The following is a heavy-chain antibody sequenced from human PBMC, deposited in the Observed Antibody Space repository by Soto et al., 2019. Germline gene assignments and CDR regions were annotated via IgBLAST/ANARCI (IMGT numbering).Heavy chain of an antibody. D-gene: IGHD6-13*01. CDR2: INAGNGNT. V-gene: IGHV1-3*01. CDR3: ARRDRSRWYSLDY. CDR1: GYTFTSYA. J-gene: IGHJ4*02. Sequence: ASVKVSCKASGYTFTSYAMHWVRQAPGQRLEWMGWINAGNGNTKYSQKFQGRVTITRDTSASTAYMELSSLRSEDTAVYYCARRDRSRWYSLDYWPQATLVNVS.